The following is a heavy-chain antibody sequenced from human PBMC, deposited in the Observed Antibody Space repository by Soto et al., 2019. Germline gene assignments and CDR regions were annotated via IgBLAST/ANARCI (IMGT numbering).Heavy chain of an antibody. J-gene: IGHJ4*02. CDR1: GYTFTSYA. Sequence: QVQLVQSGAEVKKPGASVKVSCKASGYTFTSYAMHWVRQAPGQRLEWMGWINAGNGNTKYSQKFQGRVTITRDTXASTADRELSSLRSEDTAVYYCARGLAAAGPHFDYWGQGTLVTVSS. CDR3: ARGLAAAGPHFDY. CDR2: INAGNGNT. V-gene: IGHV1-3*01. D-gene: IGHD6-13*01.